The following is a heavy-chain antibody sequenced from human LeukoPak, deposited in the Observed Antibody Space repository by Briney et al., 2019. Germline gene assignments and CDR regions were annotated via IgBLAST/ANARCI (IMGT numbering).Heavy chain of an antibody. CDR1: GGSISSSSYY. V-gene: IGHV4-39*07. CDR3: ARGRLRGSYYGFDY. J-gene: IGHJ4*02. CDR2: IYYSGST. Sequence: SETLSLTCTVSGGSISSSSYYWGWIRQPPGKGLEWIGSIYYSGSTYYNPSLKSRVTISVDTSKNQFSLKLSSVTAADTAVYYCARGRLRGSYYGFDYWGQGTLVTVSS. D-gene: IGHD1-26*01.